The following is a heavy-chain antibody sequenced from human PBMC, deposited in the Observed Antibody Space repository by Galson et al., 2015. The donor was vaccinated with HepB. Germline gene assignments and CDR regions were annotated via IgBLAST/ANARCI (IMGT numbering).Heavy chain of an antibody. D-gene: IGHD3-3*02. V-gene: IGHV4-4*07. J-gene: IGHJ4*02. CDR3: AKSHFDISIFPLRAFDY. CDR2: IFSNGST. Sequence: ETLSLTCTVSGGSLTNYYWSWIRQPAGKGLEWIGRIFSNGSTNYNPSLKSRVTLSIDTSSNQFSLRLKSVTAADTAVYYCAKSHFDISIFPLRAFDYWGQGTLVTVSS. CDR1: GGSLTNYY.